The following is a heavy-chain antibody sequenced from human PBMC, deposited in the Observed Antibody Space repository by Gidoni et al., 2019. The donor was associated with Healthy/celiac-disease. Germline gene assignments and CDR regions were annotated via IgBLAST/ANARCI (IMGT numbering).Heavy chain of an antibody. CDR2: ISSSSSYI. Sequence: EVQLVESGGGLVKPGGSLRLSCAASGFTFSSYSMNWVRQAPGKGLEWVSSISSSSSYIYYADSVKVRFTISRDNAKNSLYLQMNSLRAEDTAVYYCARAVRYSYGSPDYVDYWGQGTLVTVSS. CDR1: GFTFSSYS. D-gene: IGHD5-18*01. V-gene: IGHV3-21*01. CDR3: ARAVRYSYGSPDYVDY. J-gene: IGHJ4*02.